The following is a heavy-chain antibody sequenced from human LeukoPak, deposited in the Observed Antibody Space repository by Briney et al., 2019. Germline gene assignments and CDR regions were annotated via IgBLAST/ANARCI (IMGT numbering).Heavy chain of an antibody. Sequence: SETLSLTCTVSGGSMSSYYWSWIRQPPGKGLEWIGYIYYSGSTNYNPSLKSRVTISVDTSKNQFSLKLSSVTAADTAVYYCAREKHGGNSMNPPAYYSDYWGQGTLVTVSS. CDR3: AREKHGGNSMNPPAYYSDY. J-gene: IGHJ4*02. V-gene: IGHV4-59*01. D-gene: IGHD4-23*01. CDR1: GGSMSSYY. CDR2: IYYSGST.